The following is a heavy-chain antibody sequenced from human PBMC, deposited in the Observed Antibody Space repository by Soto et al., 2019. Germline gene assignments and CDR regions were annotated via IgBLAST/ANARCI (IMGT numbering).Heavy chain of an antibody. CDR2: IKQDGSEK. D-gene: IGHD3-3*01. J-gene: IGHJ6*03. CDR1: GFTFSSYW. V-gene: IGHV3-7*01. Sequence: PGGSLRLSCAASGFTFSSYWMSWVRQAPGKGLEWVANIKQDGSEKYYVDSVKGRFTISRDNAKNSLYLQMNSLRAEDTAVYYCARAVVEYYDFWSGYYSTYYYYMDVWGKGTTVTVSS. CDR3: ARAVVEYYDFWSGYYSTYYYYMDV.